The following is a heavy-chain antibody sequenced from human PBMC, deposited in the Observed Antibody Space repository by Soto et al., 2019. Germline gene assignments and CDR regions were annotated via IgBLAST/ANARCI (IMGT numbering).Heavy chain of an antibody. Sequence: GGSLRLSCAASGFTFSSYGMHWVRQAPGKGLEWVAVISYDGSNKYYADSVKGRFTISRDNSKNTLYLQMNSLRAEDTAVYYCAKDRAGYWGQGTLVTVSS. CDR3: AKDRAGY. CDR1: GFTFSSYG. V-gene: IGHV3-30*18. J-gene: IGHJ4*02. CDR2: ISYDGSNK. D-gene: IGHD6-13*01.